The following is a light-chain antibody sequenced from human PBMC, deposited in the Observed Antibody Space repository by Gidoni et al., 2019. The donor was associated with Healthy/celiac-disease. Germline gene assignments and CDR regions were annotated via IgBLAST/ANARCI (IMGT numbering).Light chain of an antibody. Sequence: TQSPGTLSLSPGERATLSCRASQSVSSSYFAWYQQKPGQAPRLLIYGASSRATGIPDRFSGSGSGTDFTLTISRLEPEDFAVYYCQQYGSSPWTFGQXTKVEIK. J-gene: IGKJ1*01. CDR1: QSVSSSY. CDR3: QQYGSSPWT. CDR2: GAS. V-gene: IGKV3-20*01.